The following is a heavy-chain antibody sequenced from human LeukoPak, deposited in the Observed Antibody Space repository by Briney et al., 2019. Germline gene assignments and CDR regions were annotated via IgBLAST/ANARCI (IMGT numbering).Heavy chain of an antibody. CDR2: IYYTGRT. CDR3: ARRGGSGRAFDY. D-gene: IGHD1-26*01. V-gene: IGHV4-39*01. Sequence: SETLYVTYSGPGASISGGTYYWGWIRQPPGKRLEWVGSIYYTGRTYANPFLKSRVTISVDTSKNQFSLELSSVTAADTAVYYWARRGGSGRAFDYWGQGTLVTVSS. CDR1: GASISGGTYY. J-gene: IGHJ4*02.